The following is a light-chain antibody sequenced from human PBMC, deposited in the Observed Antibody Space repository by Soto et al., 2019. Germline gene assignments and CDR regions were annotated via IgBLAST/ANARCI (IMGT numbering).Light chain of an antibody. Sequence: EIVLTQSAATLSLSPGERATLSCRASQSVSSYLAWYQQKPGQAPRLLIYDASNRATGIPARFSGSGSGTDFTLTISRLEPEDSAVYYCQQYSASPRTFGPGTKVDIK. J-gene: IGKJ3*01. V-gene: IGKV3-11*01. CDR1: QSVSSY. CDR3: QQYSASPRT. CDR2: DAS.